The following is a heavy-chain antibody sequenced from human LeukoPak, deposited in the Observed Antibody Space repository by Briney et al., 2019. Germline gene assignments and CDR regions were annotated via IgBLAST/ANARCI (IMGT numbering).Heavy chain of an antibody. CDR3: ARRVAGAGTFDY. CDR2: IYPGDSDT. V-gene: IGHV5-51*01. D-gene: IGHD6-13*01. CDR1: GYSFTTYW. J-gene: IGHJ4*02. Sequence: GESLKISCKGSGYSFTTYWIAWVRQMPGKGLEWMGIIYPGDSDTKYSPPFQGQVTMSADKSISSAYLQWSSLEASDTAMYYCARRVAGAGTFDYWGQGTLVTVSS.